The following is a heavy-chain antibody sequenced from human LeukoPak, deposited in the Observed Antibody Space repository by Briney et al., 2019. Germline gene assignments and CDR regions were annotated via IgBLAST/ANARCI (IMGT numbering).Heavy chain of an antibody. J-gene: IGHJ4*02. D-gene: IGHD3-9*01. CDR3: ARVLTGYYHWDY. CDR2: INTDGSRT. V-gene: IGHV3-74*01. Sequence: GGSLRLSCAASGFTFSSYWMHWVRQVPGKGLVWVSRINTDGSRTYHADSVKGRFTITRDNAKNMLYLELNSLRAEDMAVYYCARVLTGYYHWDYWGQGTLVTVSS. CDR1: GFTFSSYW.